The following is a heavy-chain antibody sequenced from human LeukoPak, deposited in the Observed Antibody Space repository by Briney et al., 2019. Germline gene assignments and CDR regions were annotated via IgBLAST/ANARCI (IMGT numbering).Heavy chain of an antibody. CDR3: ARQVEHYDYVWGSYRTSYYFDY. Sequence: RGESPKISCKGSGYSFTSYWIGWVRQMPGKGLEWMGIIYPGDSDTRYSPSFQGQVTISADKSISTAYLQWSSLKASDTAMYYCARQVEHYDYVWGSYRTSYYFDYWGQGTLVTVSS. D-gene: IGHD3-16*02. CDR1: GYSFTSYW. CDR2: IYPGDSDT. V-gene: IGHV5-51*01. J-gene: IGHJ4*02.